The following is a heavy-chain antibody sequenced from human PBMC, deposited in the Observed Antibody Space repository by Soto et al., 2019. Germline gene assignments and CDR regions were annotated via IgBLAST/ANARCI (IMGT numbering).Heavy chain of an antibody. CDR3: ARDRRWQYYYYGMDV. CDR2: INPNSGGT. Sequence: GASVKVSCKASGYTFTGYYMHWVRQAPGQGLEWMGWINPNSGGTNYAQKFQGWVTMTRDTSISTAYMELSRLRSDDTAVYYCARDRRWQYYYYGMDVWGQGTTVTVSS. CDR1: GYTFTGYY. J-gene: IGHJ6*02. V-gene: IGHV1-2*04.